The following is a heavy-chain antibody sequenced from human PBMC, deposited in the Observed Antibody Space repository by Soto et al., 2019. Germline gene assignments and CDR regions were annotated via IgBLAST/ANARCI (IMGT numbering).Heavy chain of an antibody. CDR1: GFTFSNYG. D-gene: IGHD3-22*01. CDR2: ISKDGSEE. V-gene: IGHV3-30*18. CDR3: AKETHSSGYGTYFDH. J-gene: IGHJ4*02. Sequence: VQLVESGGGVVQPGRSLRLSCVVSGFTFSNYGMHWVRQAPGKGLEWVAVISKDGSEEYYADSVKGRFTVSRDNSRNTLYLQVNSLRTEDTAVYYCAKETHSSGYGTYFDHWGQGTLVPVSS.